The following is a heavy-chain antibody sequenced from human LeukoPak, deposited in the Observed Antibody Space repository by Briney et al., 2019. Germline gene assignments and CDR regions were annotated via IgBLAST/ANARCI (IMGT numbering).Heavy chain of an antibody. CDR2: INHSGST. CDR1: GGSFSGYY. J-gene: IGHJ4*02. V-gene: IGHV4-34*01. D-gene: IGHD3-10*01. CDR3: VRRLLLWFGGNTAHFDY. Sequence: SETLSLTCAVYGGSFSGYYWSWIRQPPGKGLEWSGEINHSGSTNYNPSLKSRVTISVDTSKNQFSLKLSSVTAADTAVYYCVRRLLLWFGGNTAHFDYWGQGTLVTVSS.